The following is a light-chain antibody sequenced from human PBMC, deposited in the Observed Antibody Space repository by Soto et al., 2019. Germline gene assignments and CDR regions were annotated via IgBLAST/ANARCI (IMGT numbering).Light chain of an antibody. CDR1: QSISSW. Sequence: DIQMTQSPSTLSASVGDRVTITCRASQSISSWLAWYQQKPGKAPKLLIYKAFNLESGVPSRFSCSGSRTEFTLTISSLQPDDFAAYYCQQFNSFPLTFGGGSRAEIK. V-gene: IGKV1-5*03. J-gene: IGKJ4*01. CDR3: QQFNSFPLT. CDR2: KAF.